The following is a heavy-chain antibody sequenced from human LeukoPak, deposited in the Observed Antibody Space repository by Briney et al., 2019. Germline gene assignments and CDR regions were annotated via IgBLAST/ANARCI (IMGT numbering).Heavy chain of an antibody. CDR1: GFTFSTYW. CDR3: ARDIIAAAGTYYYYGMDV. CDR2: IKQDGSEK. D-gene: IGHD6-13*01. V-gene: IGHV3-7*01. J-gene: IGHJ6*02. Sequence: GGSLRLSCAASGFTFSTYWMSWVRQAPGKGLEWVANIKQDGSEKYYVDSVKGRFTISRDNSKNTLFLQMNSLRAEDTAVYYCARDIIAAAGTYYYYGMDVWGQGTTVTVSS.